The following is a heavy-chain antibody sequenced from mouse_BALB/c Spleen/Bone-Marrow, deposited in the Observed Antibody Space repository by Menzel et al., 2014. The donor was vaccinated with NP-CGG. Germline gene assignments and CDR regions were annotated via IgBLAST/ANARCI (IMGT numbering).Heavy chain of an antibody. CDR2: IRNKANGYTT. Sequence: DVKLVESGGGLVQPGGSLRLSCAPSGFTFTDYYMNWVRQPPGKALEWLGFIRNKANGYTTEYSASVKSRFTISRDNSQNILYLQMNTLRVDDSATYYCARDKGRVFFDYWGQGTTLTVSS. V-gene: IGHV7-3*02. CDR3: ARDKGRVFFDY. J-gene: IGHJ2*01. CDR1: GFTFTDYY.